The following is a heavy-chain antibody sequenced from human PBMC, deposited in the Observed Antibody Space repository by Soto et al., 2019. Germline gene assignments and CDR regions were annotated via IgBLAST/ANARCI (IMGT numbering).Heavy chain of an antibody. CDR1: GGSISSGGYS. CDR3: ARVRGYSGYAEGWFDY. J-gene: IGHJ4*02. D-gene: IGHD5-12*01. CDR2: IYHSGST. Sequence: SETLSLTCAVSGGSISSGGYSWSWIRQPPGKGLEWIGYIYHSGSTYYNPSLKSRDTISVDRSKNQFSLKLSSVTAADTAVFFCARVRGYSGYAEGWFDYWGQGTLVTVSS. V-gene: IGHV4-30-2*01.